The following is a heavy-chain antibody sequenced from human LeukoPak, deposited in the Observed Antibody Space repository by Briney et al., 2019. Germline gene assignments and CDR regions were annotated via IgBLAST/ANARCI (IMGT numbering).Heavy chain of an antibody. V-gene: IGHV1-69*05. CDR3: AREGPPHIVVVPAYFDY. J-gene: IGHJ4*02. CDR1: GGTFSSYA. CDR2: IIPIFGTA. D-gene: IGHD2-2*01. Sequence: SVKVSCKASGGTFSSYAISWVRQAPGQGLEWMGRIIPIFGTANYAQKFQGRVTITTDESTSTAYMELSSLRSDDTAVYYCAREGPPHIVVVPAYFDYWGQGTLVTVSS.